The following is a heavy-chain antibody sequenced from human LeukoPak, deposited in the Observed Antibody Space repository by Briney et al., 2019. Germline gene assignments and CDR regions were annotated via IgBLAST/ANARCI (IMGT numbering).Heavy chain of an antibody. CDR1: GCTFTGYY. D-gene: IGHD4-17*01. CDR3: ARGPYDYGDYFPDY. J-gene: IGHJ4*02. V-gene: IGHV1-2*02. Sequence: ASVKVSCKASGCTFTGYYMHWVRQAPGQGLEWMGWINPNSGGTNYAQKFQGRVTMTRDTSISTAYMELSRLRSDDTAVYYCARGPYDYGDYFPDYWGQGTLVTVSS. CDR2: INPNSGGT.